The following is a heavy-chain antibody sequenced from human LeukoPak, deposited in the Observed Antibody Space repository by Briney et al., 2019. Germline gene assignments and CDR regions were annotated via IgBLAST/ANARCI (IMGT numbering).Heavy chain of an antibody. Sequence: PGGSLRLSCGVPGFTFTSYSISWVHQGPGNGLEWISSIISSSTYKYYAGSVKGRFTISRDNAKNSLYLQMNSLRAEDTALYYCARGRYSGSYLLDYWGQGTLVTVSS. CDR3: ARGRYSGSYLLDY. V-gene: IGHV3-21*01. CDR1: GFTFTSYS. D-gene: IGHD1-26*01. CDR2: IISSSTYK. J-gene: IGHJ4*02.